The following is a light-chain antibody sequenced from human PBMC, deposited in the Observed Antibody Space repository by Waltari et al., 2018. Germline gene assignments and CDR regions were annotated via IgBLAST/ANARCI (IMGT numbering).Light chain of an antibody. CDR2: EIS. CDR1: SSDVGGYNY. J-gene: IGLJ2*01. CDR3: SSYGGRSSVV. V-gene: IGLV2-8*01. Sequence: QSALTQPPSASGSPGQSVTISCTGTSSDVGGYNYVSWYQQHPGKAPKVMMYEISKRPAGVPDRFSGAKAGNTAALTGSGLQAEDEADYYCSSYGGRSSVVFGGGTKLTVL.